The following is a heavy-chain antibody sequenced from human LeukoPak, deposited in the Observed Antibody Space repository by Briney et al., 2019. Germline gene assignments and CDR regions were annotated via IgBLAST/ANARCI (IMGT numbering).Heavy chain of an antibody. J-gene: IGHJ6*02. CDR2: IIPILGIA. CDR1: GGTFSSYA. V-gene: IGHV1-69*04. CDR3: ARDYSNFYYYGMDV. Sequence: SVKVSCKASGGTFSSYAISWVRQAPGQGLEWMGRIIPILGIANYAQKFQGRVTITADKSTSTAYMELSSLRSEDTAVYYCARDYSNFYYYGMDVWGQGTTVTVSS. D-gene: IGHD4-11*01.